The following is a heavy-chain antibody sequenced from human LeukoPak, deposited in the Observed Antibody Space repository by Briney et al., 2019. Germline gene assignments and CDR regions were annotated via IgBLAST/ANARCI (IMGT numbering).Heavy chain of an antibody. CDR2: INTDGSST. D-gene: IGHD6-13*01. J-gene: IGHJ4*02. CDR3: ASEDPYSSSRSSGY. V-gene: IGHV3-74*01. CDR1: GF. Sequence: GGSLRLSCAASGFIHWVRQAPGKGLVWVSRINTDGSSTSYADSVKGRFTISRDNAKNTVYLQMNSLRAEDTAVYYCASEDPYSSSRSSGYWGQGTLVTVSS.